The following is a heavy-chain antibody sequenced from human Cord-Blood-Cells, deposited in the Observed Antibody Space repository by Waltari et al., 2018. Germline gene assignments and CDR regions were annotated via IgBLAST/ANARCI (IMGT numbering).Heavy chain of an antibody. CDR3: AVLGGY. Sequence: QLQLQESGPGLVKPSETLSLTCTVSGGSISSSSYYWGWIRQPPGNGLEWIGSFYYSGSTYYNPSLKSRVTLSVDPSKNQFSLKLSSVSATDTAVYYCAVLGGYWGQGTLVTVSS. J-gene: IGHJ4*02. CDR1: GGSISSSSYY. CDR2: FYYSGST. V-gene: IGHV4-39*01. D-gene: IGHD3-10*01.